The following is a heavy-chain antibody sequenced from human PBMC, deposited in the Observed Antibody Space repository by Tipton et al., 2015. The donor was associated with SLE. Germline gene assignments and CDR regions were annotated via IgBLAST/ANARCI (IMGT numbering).Heavy chain of an antibody. V-gene: IGHV4-4*01. CDR2: IYHSGST. J-gene: IGHJ4*02. D-gene: IGHD3-10*01. CDR3: AGMTPSYASGSYKFDY. Sequence: TLSLTCFVSGASIGGGHWWSWVRQPPGKGLAWIGEIYHSGSTNYHPSLKSRVTISVDKSNNQFSLKLTSVTTADTAVYFCAGMTPSYASGSYKFDYWGQGSQVIVSS. CDR1: GASIGGGHW.